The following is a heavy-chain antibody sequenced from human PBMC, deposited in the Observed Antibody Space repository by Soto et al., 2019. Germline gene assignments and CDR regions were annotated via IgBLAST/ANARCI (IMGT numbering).Heavy chain of an antibody. J-gene: IGHJ6*02. CDR2: IIPIFGTA. D-gene: IGHD4-17*01. CDR3: ARGDPPTTVTNYYYYYGMDV. CDR1: GGTFSSYA. Sequence: ASVKVSCKASGGTFSSYAISWVRQAPGQGLEWMGGIIPIFGTANYAQKFQGRVTITADESTSTAYMELSSLRSEDTAVYYCARGDPPTTVTNYYYYYGMDVWGQGTTVTVSS. V-gene: IGHV1-69*13.